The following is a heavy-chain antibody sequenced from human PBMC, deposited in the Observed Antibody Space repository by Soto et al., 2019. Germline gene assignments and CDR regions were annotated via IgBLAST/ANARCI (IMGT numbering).Heavy chain of an antibody. CDR1: GGSIISGDYY. CDR3: ARADELEETPDTFDI. V-gene: IGHV4-30-4*01. Sequence: QVQLQGSGPGLVKPSQTLSLTCTVSGGSIISGDYYWSWIRQPPGTGLEWIGYISYSGSTYYNPSLKSRVTISVDTSKNQFSLKLSSVTAADTAVYYCARADELEETPDTFDIWGQGTMVTVSS. D-gene: IGHD1-1*01. J-gene: IGHJ3*02. CDR2: ISYSGST.